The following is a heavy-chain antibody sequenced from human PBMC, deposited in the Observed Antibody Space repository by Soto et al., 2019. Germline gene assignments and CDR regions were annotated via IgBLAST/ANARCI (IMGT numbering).Heavy chain of an antibody. V-gene: IGHV3-23*01. CDR1: GFTVSNNY. CDR2: ISGSGGST. Sequence: GGSLRLSCAASGFTVSNNYMNWVRQAPGKGLEWVSGISGSGGSTYYADSVKGRFTISRDNSKNTLYLQMSSLRAEDTAVYYCAKAFSWYDYWGQGTLVTVSS. D-gene: IGHD6-13*01. CDR3: AKAFSWYDY. J-gene: IGHJ4*02.